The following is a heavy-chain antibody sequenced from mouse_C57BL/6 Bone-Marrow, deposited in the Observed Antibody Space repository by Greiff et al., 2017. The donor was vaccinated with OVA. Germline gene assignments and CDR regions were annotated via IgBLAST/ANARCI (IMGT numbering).Heavy chain of an antibody. CDR3: ARGKPCGSSPYRYFDV. CDR2: INPNNGGT. Sequence: EVQLQESGPELVKPGASVKIPCKASGYTFTDYNMDWVKQSHGKSLEWIGDINPNNGGTIYNQKFKGKATLTVDKSSSTAYMELRSLTSEDTAVYYCARGKPCGSSPYRYFDVWGTGTTVTVSS. CDR1: GYTFTDYN. V-gene: IGHV1-18*01. J-gene: IGHJ1*03. D-gene: IGHD1-1*01.